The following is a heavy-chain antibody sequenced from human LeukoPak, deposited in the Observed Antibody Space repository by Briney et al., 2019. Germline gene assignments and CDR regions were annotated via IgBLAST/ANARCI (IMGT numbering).Heavy chain of an antibody. J-gene: IGHJ4*02. Sequence: SQTLSLTCAISRDSVSSKSAAWNWIRQSPSRGLEWLGRTYYRSKWYNEYAVSVKSRISTNPDTSKNQFSLQVNSVTPEDTAVYYCARTYNNAIDYWGQGTLVTVSS. V-gene: IGHV6-1*01. D-gene: IGHD3-10*01. CDR1: RDSVSSKSAA. CDR3: ARTYNNAIDY. CDR2: TYYRSKWYN.